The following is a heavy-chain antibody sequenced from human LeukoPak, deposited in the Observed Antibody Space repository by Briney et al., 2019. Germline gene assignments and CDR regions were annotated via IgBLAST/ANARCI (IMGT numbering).Heavy chain of an antibody. CDR2: ISYDGSNK. CDR3: ARVVSQWELLWGAYFDY. J-gene: IGHJ4*02. Sequence: GGSLRLSCAASGFTFSSYGMHWVRQAPGKGLEWVAVISYDGSNKYYADSVKGRFTISRDNSKNTLYLQMNSLRAEDTAVYYCARVVSQWELLWGAYFDYWGQGTLVTVSS. D-gene: IGHD1-26*01. CDR1: GFTFSSYG. V-gene: IGHV3-30*03.